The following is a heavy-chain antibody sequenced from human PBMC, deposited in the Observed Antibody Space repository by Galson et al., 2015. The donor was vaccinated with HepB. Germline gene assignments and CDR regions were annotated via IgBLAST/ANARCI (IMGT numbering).Heavy chain of an antibody. J-gene: IGHJ4*02. D-gene: IGHD2-15*01. Sequence: SVKVSCKASGYSFREYGLAWVRQAPGQGLEWMGWISPYSGSTWYARGLQGRITMTTDTSTSTAYMELRGLRSDDTAVYYCARDNFYGYCSGGNCYPVDYWGQGTLVTVSS. V-gene: IGHV1-18*01. CDR3: ARDNFYGYCSGGNCYPVDY. CDR1: GYSFREYG. CDR2: ISPYSGST.